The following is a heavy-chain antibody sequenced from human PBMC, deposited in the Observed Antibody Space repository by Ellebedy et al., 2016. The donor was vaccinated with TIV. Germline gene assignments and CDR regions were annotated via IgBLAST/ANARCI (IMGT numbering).Heavy chain of an antibody. V-gene: IGHV3-23*01. J-gene: IGHJ4*02. D-gene: IGHD3-22*01. CDR3: AKGRGGGSDSSAPRYYFDY. CDR1: GFTFSSYA. CDR2: IVGSGRNI. Sequence: GESLKISCAASGFTFSSYAMSWVRQAPGKGLEWVSGIVGSGRNIHYADSVKGRFTISRDNSKKTLYLQMNSLRAEDTAVYYCAKGRGGGSDSSAPRYYFDYWGLGTLVTVSS.